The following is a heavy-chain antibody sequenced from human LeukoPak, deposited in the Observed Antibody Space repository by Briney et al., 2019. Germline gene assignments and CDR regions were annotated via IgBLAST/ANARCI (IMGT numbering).Heavy chain of an antibody. CDR3: ARTNSGYDFIPDY. V-gene: IGHV1-2*02. J-gene: IGHJ4*02. CDR2: IHPNSGGT. CDR1: GYTFTGYY. D-gene: IGHD5-12*01. Sequence: GSVQVSCKASGYTFTGYYMHWVRQAPGQGLEWMGWIHPNSGGTNYAQKFQGRVTMTRDTSLSTAYMELSRLRSDDTAVYYCARTNSGYDFIPDYWGQGTLVTVSS.